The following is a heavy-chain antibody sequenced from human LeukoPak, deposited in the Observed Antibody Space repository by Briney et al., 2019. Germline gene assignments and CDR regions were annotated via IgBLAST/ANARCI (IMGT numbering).Heavy chain of an antibody. Sequence: SETLSLTCAVYGGSFSGYYWSWIRQPPGKGLEWIGEINHSGSTNYNPSLKSRVTISVDTSKNQFSLKLSSVTAADTAVYYCARTIGSYFWGRVYYFDYWSQGTLVTVSS. CDR1: GGSFSGYY. V-gene: IGHV4-34*01. D-gene: IGHD1-26*01. CDR2: INHSGST. J-gene: IGHJ4*02. CDR3: ARTIGSYFWGRVYYFDY.